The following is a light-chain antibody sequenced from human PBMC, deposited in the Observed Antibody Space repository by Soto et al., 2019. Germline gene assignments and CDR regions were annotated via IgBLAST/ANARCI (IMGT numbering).Light chain of an antibody. Sequence: QSVLTQPPSASGSPGQSVTISCTGTSSDVGSYNYVSWYQQHPGKAPKLILYEANKRPSGVPDRFSGSKSGNTASLTVSGLQAEDEADYYCSSYGGSNNLVFGGGTKLTVL. CDR2: EAN. CDR1: SSDVGSYNY. J-gene: IGLJ3*02. CDR3: SSYGGSNNLV. V-gene: IGLV2-8*01.